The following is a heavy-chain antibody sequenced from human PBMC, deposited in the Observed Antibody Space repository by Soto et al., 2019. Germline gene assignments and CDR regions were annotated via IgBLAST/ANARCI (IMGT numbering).Heavy chain of an antibody. J-gene: IGHJ3*02. CDR1: GGSISSYY. CDR2: IYYSGST. D-gene: IGHD1-26*01. Sequence: QVQLQESGPGLVKLSETLSLTCTVSGGSISSYYWSWIRQPPGKGLEWIGYIYYSGSTNYNPSLKSRVTISVDTSKNQFSLKLSSVTAADTAVYYCARVGGIVGATDAFDIWGQGTMVTVSS. V-gene: IGHV4-59*01. CDR3: ARVGGIVGATDAFDI.